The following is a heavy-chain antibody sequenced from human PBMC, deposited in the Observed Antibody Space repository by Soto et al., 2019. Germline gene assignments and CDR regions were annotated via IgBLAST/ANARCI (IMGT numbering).Heavy chain of an antibody. CDR3: ARLYYDSSAYYYFDN. V-gene: IGHV4-59*08. CDR2: IYYRGST. J-gene: IGHJ4*02. CDR1: GASMSSYD. D-gene: IGHD3-22*01. Sequence: SETLSLTCSVSGASMSSYDWSWIRQPPGKGLEWIGYIYYRGSTNYNPSLKSRLAISVDTSTNQFSLKLSSVTAADTAVYYCARLYYDSSAYYYFDNWGQGMLVTVSS.